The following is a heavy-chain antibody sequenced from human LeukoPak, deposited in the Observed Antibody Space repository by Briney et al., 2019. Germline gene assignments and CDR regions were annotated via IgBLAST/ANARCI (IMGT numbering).Heavy chain of an antibody. J-gene: IGHJ4*02. D-gene: IGHD3-22*01. V-gene: IGHV1-69*13. CDR1: GGTFSSYA. CDR2: IIPIFGTA. Sequence: SVKVSCKASGGTFSSYAISWVRQAPGQGLEWMGGIIPIFGTANYAQKFHGRVTITADESTSTAYMELSSLRSEDTAVYYCARDFPDSSGSFDYWGQGTLVTVSS. CDR3: ARDFPDSSGSFDY.